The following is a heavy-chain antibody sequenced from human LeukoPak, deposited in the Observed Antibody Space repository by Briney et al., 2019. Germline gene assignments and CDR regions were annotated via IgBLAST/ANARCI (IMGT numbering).Heavy chain of an antibody. CDR1: GFTFSTYS. Sequence: GGSLRLSCAASGFTFSTYSMNWVRQAPGKGLEWVSFISSNPSYIYYADSVKGRFTISRDNAKNSLYLQMNSLRAEDTAVYYCARDFSGSDEYWGQGTLVTVSS. CDR2: ISSNPSYI. CDR3: ARDFSGSDEY. J-gene: IGHJ4*02. V-gene: IGHV3-21*01. D-gene: IGHD1-26*01.